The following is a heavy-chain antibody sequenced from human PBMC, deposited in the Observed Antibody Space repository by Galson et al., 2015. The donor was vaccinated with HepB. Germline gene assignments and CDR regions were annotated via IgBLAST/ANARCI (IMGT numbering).Heavy chain of an antibody. V-gene: IGHV3-30-3*01. J-gene: IGHJ4*02. Sequence: SLRLSCAASRFTFNTFTMHWVRQAPGKGLERVAVISYDGSNKYYADSVKGRFTISRDNSKNTLFLQMNSLRAEDTAVYYCATLLPAADYWGQGTLVTVSS. CDR1: RFTFNTFT. CDR3: ATLLPAADY. CDR2: ISYDGSNK. D-gene: IGHD2-2*01.